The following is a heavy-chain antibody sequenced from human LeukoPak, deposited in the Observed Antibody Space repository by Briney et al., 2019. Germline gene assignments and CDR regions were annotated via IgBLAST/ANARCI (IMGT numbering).Heavy chain of an antibody. CDR3: AGTLDYSNYGAYFYYYMDV. J-gene: IGHJ6*03. D-gene: IGHD4-11*01. CDR2: INPNSGGT. Sequence: GASVKVSCKASGCTFTGYYMHWVRKAPGQGLEWMGWINPNSGGTNYAQKFQGRVSMTRDTSISTAYMELSRLRSDDTAVYYCAGTLDYSNYGAYFYYYMDVWGKGTTVSVSS. CDR1: GCTFTGYY. V-gene: IGHV1-2*02.